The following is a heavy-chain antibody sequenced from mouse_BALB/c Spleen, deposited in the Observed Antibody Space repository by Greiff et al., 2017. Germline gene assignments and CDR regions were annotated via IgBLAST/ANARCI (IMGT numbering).Heavy chain of an antibody. J-gene: IGHJ3*01. Sequence: QVQLQQSGAELARPGASVKLSCKASGYTFTSYWMQWVKQRPGQGLEWIGAIYPGDGDTRYTQKFKGKATLTADKSSSTAYMQLSSLASEDSAVYYCARGDGPFAYWGQGTLVTVSA. V-gene: IGHV1-87*01. D-gene: IGHD2-3*01. CDR1: GYTFTSYW. CDR3: ARGDGPFAY. CDR2: IYPGDGDT.